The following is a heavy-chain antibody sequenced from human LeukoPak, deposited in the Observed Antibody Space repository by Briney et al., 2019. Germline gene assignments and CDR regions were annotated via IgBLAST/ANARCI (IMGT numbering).Heavy chain of an antibody. D-gene: IGHD3-3*01. CDR1: GFTFSSYA. CDR3: ARDCLGSQFWSGYYLGPDNYFDY. CDR2: IKQDGTET. V-gene: IGHV3-7*01. J-gene: IGHJ4*02. Sequence: PGGSLRLSCAASGFTFSSYAMSRVRQAPGKGLEWVANIKQDGTETHYVDSVKGRFTISRDNAKSSLYLQMNSLRAEDTAVYYCARDCLGSQFWSGYYLGPDNYFDYWGQGSLVTVSS.